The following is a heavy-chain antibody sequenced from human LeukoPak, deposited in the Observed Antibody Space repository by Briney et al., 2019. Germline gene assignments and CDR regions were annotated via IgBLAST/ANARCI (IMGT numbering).Heavy chain of an antibody. CDR2: ISGYNGNT. CDR1: GYTFTGYY. J-gene: IGHJ4*02. Sequence: ASVKVSCKASGYTFTGYYMHWVRQAPGQGLEWMGWISGYNGNTNYAQKLQGRVTMTTDTSTSTAYMELRSLRSDDTAVYYCARSSSVTIPGYYFDYWGQGTLVTVSS. CDR3: ARSSSVTIPGYYFDY. V-gene: IGHV1-18*04. D-gene: IGHD2-21*01.